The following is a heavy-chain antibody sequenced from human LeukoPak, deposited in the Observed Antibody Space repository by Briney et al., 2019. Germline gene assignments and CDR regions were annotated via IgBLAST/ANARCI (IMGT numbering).Heavy chain of an antibody. CDR2: IYASGST. CDR3: ARDGGSYSLDY. D-gene: IGHD1-26*01. Sequence: PSETLSLTCTVSGGSIRGITYYWAWIRQPAGKGLEWIGRIYASGSTSYNPSLKSRATISVDTSKNQFSLKLRSVTAEDTAIYYCARDGGSYSLDYWGRGTLVTVSS. V-gene: IGHV4-61*02. J-gene: IGHJ4*02. CDR1: GGSIRGITYY.